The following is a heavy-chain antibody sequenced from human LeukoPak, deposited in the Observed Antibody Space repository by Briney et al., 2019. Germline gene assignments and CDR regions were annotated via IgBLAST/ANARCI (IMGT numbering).Heavy chain of an antibody. V-gene: IGHV3-7*01. CDR3: ASDGDWLFRDRGGSSY. CDR2: IKQDGSEK. CDR1: GFTFSSYW. J-gene: IGHJ4*02. Sequence: GGSLRLSCAASGFTFSSYWMSWVRQAPGKGLEWVANIKQDGSEKYYVDSVKGRFTISRDNAKNSLYLQMNSLRAEDTAVYYCASDGDWLFRDRGGSSYWGQGTLVTVSS. D-gene: IGHD3/OR15-3a*01.